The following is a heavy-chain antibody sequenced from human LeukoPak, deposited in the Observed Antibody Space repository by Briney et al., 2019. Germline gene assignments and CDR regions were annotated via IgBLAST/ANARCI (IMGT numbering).Heavy chain of an antibody. D-gene: IGHD1-26*01. J-gene: IGHJ4*02. CDR1: GGSFSGYY. V-gene: IGHV4-34*01. Sequence: SETLSLTCAVYGGSFSGYYWSWIRQPPVKGLEWIGEINHSGSTNYNPSLKSRVTISVDTSKNQFSLKLSSVTAADTAVYYCARVVGPYYFDYWGQGTLVTVSS. CDR3: ARVVGPYYFDY. CDR2: INHSGST.